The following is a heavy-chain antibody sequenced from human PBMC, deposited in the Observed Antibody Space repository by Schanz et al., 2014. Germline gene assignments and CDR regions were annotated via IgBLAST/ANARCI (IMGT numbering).Heavy chain of an antibody. J-gene: IGHJ5*02. CDR1: GYTFTSYG. CDR2: ISAYNGNT. CDR3: AKAEYDMLTGAYTRLDP. V-gene: IGHV1-18*01. D-gene: IGHD3-9*01. Sequence: QIQLVQSGPEVKKPGASVRVSCKASGYTFTSYGISWVRQAPGQGLEWMGWISAYNGNTKYPQKLQGRVTMTADTSTNTAYMELRSLRSDDTVVYYGAKAEYDMLTGAYTRLDPWGQGTLVTVSS.